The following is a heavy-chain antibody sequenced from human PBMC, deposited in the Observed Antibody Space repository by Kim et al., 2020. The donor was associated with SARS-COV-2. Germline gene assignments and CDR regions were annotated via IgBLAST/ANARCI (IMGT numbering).Heavy chain of an antibody. V-gene: IGHV4-31*03. CDR3: ASGWFGELEHLSHKYSGGYGMDV. CDR1: GGSISSGGYY. Sequence: SETLSLTCTVSGGSISSGGYYWSWIRQHPGKGLEWIGYIYYSGSTYYNPSLKSRVTISVDTSKNQFSLKLSSVTAADTAVYYCASGWFGELEHLSHKYSGGYGMDVWGQGTTVTVSS. J-gene: IGHJ6*02. CDR2: IYYSGST. D-gene: IGHD3-10*01.